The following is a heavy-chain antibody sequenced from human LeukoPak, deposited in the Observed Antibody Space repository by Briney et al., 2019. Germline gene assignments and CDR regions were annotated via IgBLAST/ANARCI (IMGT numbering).Heavy chain of an antibody. V-gene: IGHV3-74*01. CDR1: GFTFSSYW. CDR2: INSDGSST. D-gene: IGHD3-9*01. CDR3: ARGSLRYFDWLGGMDV. J-gene: IGHJ6*02. Sequence: GGSLRLPCAASGFTFSSYWMHWVRQAPGKGLVWVSRINSDGSSTSYADSVKGRFTISRDNAKNTLYLQMNSLRAEDTAVYYCARGSLRYFDWLGGMDVWGQGTTVTVSS.